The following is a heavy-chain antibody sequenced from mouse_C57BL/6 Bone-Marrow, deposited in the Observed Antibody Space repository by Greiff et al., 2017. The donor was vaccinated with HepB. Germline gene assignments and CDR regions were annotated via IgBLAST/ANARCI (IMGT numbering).Heavy chain of an antibody. V-gene: IGHV1-5*01. Sequence: EVQLQQSGTVLARPGASVKMSCKTSGYTFTSYWMHWVKQRPGQGLEWIGAIYPGNSDTSYNQKFKGKAKLTAVTSASTAYMELSSLTNEDSAVYYCTYITTVASHWYFDVWGTGTTVTVSS. D-gene: IGHD1-1*01. CDR1: GYTFTSYW. CDR3: TYITTVASHWYFDV. CDR2: IYPGNSDT. J-gene: IGHJ1*03.